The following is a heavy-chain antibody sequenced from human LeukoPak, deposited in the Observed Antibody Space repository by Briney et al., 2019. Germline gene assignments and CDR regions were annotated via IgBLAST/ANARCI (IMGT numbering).Heavy chain of an antibody. CDR3: AKGGSFSHSDP. CDR1: GFTFSNYA. CDR2: ISGSGVST. Sequence: GGSLRLSCAASGFTFSNYAMSWVRQAPGKGLEWVSTISGSGVSTYYADSVKGRFTISRDNSKNTLYLQMNSLRAEDTAVYYCAKGGSFSHSDPWGQGTLVTDSS. J-gene: IGHJ5*02. V-gene: IGHV3-23*01.